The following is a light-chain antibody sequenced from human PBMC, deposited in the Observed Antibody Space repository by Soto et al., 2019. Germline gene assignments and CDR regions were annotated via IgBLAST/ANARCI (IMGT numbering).Light chain of an antibody. V-gene: IGKV2-30*01. Sequence: DVVMTQSPLSLPVTLGQPASISCRSSQSLVDNDGNTYLNWFQQRPGQSPRRLIYWVSNRDSGVPGRFSGSGAGTDFTLKISRVEAEDVGVYYCMQALQSPITFGQGTRLEIK. CDR1: QSLVDNDGNTY. J-gene: IGKJ5*01. CDR3: MQALQSPIT. CDR2: WVS.